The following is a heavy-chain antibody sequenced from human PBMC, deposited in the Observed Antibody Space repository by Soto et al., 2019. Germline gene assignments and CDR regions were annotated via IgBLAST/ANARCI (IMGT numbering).Heavy chain of an antibody. Sequence: GGSLRLSCAASGFTFSSYSMHWVRQAPGKGLEWVSVISYYSGNKGYADSVKGRFTISRDNAKNSLYLQMNSLRAEDTALYYCAKSMGGTANGMDVWGQGTTVTVSS. J-gene: IGHJ6*02. V-gene: IGHV3-9*01. CDR1: GFTFSSYS. D-gene: IGHD2-15*01. CDR3: AKSMGGTANGMDV. CDR2: ISYYSGNK.